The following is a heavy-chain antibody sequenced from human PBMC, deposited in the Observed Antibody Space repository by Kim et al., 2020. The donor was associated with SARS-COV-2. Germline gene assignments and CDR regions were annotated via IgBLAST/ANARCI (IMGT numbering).Heavy chain of an antibody. CDR2: T. CDR3: ANMGNYYGMDV. J-gene: IGHJ6*02. Sequence: TNYSPSLRGRVTISKDPSKAQFSLKLTSVTAADTAVYYCANMGNYYGMDVWGQGTTVTVSS. D-gene: IGHD7-27*01. V-gene: IGHV4-59*01.